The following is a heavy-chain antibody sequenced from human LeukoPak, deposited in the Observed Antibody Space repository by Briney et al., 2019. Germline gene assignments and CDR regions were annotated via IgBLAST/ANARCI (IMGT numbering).Heavy chain of an antibody. CDR2: IYPGDSDT. D-gene: IGHD1-26*01. Sequence: GESLKISCKGSGYSFTSYWIGWVRQMPGKGLEWMGIIYPGDSDTRYSPSFQGQVTISADKSISTAYLQWSSLKASDTAMYYCARVSIFIGGRGSERYYYMDVWGKGTTVTVSS. J-gene: IGHJ6*03. CDR1: GYSFTSYW. V-gene: IGHV5-51*01. CDR3: ARVSIFIGGRGSERYYYMDV.